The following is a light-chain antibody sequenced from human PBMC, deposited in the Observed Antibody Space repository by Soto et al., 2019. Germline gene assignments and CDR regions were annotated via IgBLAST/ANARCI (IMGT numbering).Light chain of an antibody. CDR1: QSISKC. V-gene: IGKV1-5*01. CDR3: QQYNSYSRT. Sequence: IQMTQAPSTLSPSIGDRVTIPCRARQSISKCLAWHQQAPGNAPKLLIYDASSLASGVPSRFSGSGSGTEFTLTISSLQPDDFAAYYCQQYNSYSRTFGQGTKVDI. J-gene: IGKJ1*01. CDR2: DAS.